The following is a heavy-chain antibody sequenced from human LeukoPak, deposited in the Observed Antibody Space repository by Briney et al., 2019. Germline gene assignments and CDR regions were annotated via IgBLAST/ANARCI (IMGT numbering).Heavy chain of an antibody. Sequence: ASVKVSCKASGYTFTSYGISWVRQAPGRGLEWMGWISAYNGNTNYAQKLQGRVTMTTDTSTSTAYMELRSLRSDDTAVYYCARGLLWFGESPGPKDYWGQGTLVTVSS. D-gene: IGHD3-10*01. J-gene: IGHJ4*02. CDR2: ISAYNGNT. CDR3: ARGLLWFGESPGPKDY. CDR1: GYTFTSYG. V-gene: IGHV1-18*01.